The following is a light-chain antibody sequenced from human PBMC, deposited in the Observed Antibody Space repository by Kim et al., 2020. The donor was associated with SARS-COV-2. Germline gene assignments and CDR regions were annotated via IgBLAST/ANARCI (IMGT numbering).Light chain of an antibody. J-gene: IGLJ3*02. CDR3: AAWDDSLSGNWV. V-gene: IGLV1-47*01. CDR2: RNN. Sequence: QSVLTQPPSASGTPGQRVTISCSGSSSNIGSNYVYWYQQLPGTAPKLLMHRNNQRPSGVPDRFSGSKSGTSASLAISGLRSEDEADYYCAAWDDSLSGNWVFGGGTKLTVL. CDR1: SSNIGSNY.